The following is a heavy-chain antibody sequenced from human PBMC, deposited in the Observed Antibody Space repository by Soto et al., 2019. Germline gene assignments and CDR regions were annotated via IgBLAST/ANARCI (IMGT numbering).Heavy chain of an antibody. V-gene: IGHV1-69*01. CDR2: IIPIFGTA. D-gene: IGHD4-17*01. CDR3: ARATLYGDYTDYYYGMNV. Sequence: QVQLVQSGAEVKKPGSSVKVSCKASGGTFSSYAISWVRQAPGQGLEWMGGIIPIFGTANYAQKFQGRVTITTDESTSTAYMELSSLRSEDTAVYYCARATLYGDYTDYYYGMNVWGQGTTVTVSS. J-gene: IGHJ6*02. CDR1: GGTFSSYA.